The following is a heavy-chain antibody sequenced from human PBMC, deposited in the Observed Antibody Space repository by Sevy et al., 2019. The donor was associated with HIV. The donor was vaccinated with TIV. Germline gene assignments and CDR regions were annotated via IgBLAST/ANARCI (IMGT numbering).Heavy chain of an antibody. J-gene: IGHJ5*02. CDR1: GGTFSSYA. CDR3: ARGGGSKTWFDP. V-gene: IGHV1-69*13. D-gene: IGHD2-15*01. Sequence: ASVKVSCKTSGGTFSSYAISWVRQAPGQGLEWMGGIIPIFGTANYAQKFQGRVTITADESTGTAYMDLSSLRSEDTAVYYCARGGGSKTWFDPWGQGTLVTVSS. CDR2: IIPIFGTA.